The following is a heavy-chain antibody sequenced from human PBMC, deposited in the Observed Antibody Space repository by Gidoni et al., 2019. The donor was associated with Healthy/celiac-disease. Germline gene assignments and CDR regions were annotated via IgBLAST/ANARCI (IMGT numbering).Heavy chain of an antibody. CDR2: ISGSVGST. J-gene: IGHJ4*02. V-gene: IGHV3-23*01. Sequence: EVQLLESGGGLVQPGGSLRLSCAASGFTFRSYAMSWVRQAPGKGLEWVSSISGSVGSTYYSYSVKGRFTISRDNSKNTLYLQMNSLRAEDTAVYYCAKDGTPITMIVVVIRYFDYWGQGTLVTVSS. CDR1: GFTFRSYA. D-gene: IGHD3-22*01. CDR3: AKDGTPITMIVVVIRYFDY.